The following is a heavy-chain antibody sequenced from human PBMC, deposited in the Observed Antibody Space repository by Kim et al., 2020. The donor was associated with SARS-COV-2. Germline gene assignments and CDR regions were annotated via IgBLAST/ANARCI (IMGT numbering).Heavy chain of an antibody. Sequence: GSTNYNTSLQSRVTISVDTSKNQFSLKLSSVTAADTAVYYCARIEVFDFDYWGQGTLVTVSS. CDR3: ARIEVFDFDY. D-gene: IGHD2-21*01. J-gene: IGHJ4*02. CDR2: GST. V-gene: IGHV4-34*01.